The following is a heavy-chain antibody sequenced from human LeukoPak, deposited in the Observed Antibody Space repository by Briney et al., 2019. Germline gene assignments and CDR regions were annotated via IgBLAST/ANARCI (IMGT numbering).Heavy chain of an antibody. CDR1: GYTFTGYY. J-gene: IGHJ4*02. D-gene: IGHD3-22*01. Sequence: ASVKVSCKASGYTFTGYYMHWVRQAPGQGLEWMGWINPNSVGTDYAQKFQGRVTMTRDTSISTTYMEVSRLRSDDTAVYYCARGAGSDYDSSGYSFDYWGQGTLVTVSS. CDR2: INPNSVGT. CDR3: ARGAGSDYDSSGYSFDY. V-gene: IGHV1-2*02.